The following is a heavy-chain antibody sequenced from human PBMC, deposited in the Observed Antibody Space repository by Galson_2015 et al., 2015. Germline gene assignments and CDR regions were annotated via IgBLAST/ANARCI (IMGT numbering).Heavy chain of an antibody. V-gene: IGHV1-8*02. CDR1: GYTFTSYD. CDR3: SRDNWNYVNWVDS. J-gene: IGHJ5*01. Sequence: AVRVSCKASGYTFTSYDINWVRQAPGQGLEWMGWMNPNSGNTGYAHKFQGRVTMTRNTTISTAYMELRSLISEDTAVYYCSRDNWNYVNWVDSWGQGTLVTVSS. CDR2: MNPNSGNT. D-gene: IGHD1-7*01.